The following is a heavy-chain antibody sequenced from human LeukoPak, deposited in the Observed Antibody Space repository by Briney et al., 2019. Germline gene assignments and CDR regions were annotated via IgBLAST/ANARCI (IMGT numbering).Heavy chain of an antibody. V-gene: IGHV4-61*02. CDR3: ASCPSSSWSCYFDL. CDR2: IYTSGST. Sequence: PSQTLSLTCTVSGGSISSGSYYWSWIRQPAGKGLEWIGRIYTSGSTNYNPSLKSRVTISVDTSKNQFSLKLSSVTAADTAVYYCASCPSSSWSCYFDLWGRGTLVTVSS. D-gene: IGHD6-13*01. J-gene: IGHJ2*01. CDR1: GGSISSGSYY.